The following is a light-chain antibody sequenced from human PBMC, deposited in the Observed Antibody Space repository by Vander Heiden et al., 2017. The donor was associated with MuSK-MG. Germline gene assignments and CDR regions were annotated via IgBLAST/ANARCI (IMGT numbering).Light chain of an antibody. CDR2: DAS. Sequence: DIQMTQSSSSLSASVGDRVTITCQASQDISNYLNWYQQKPGKAPKLLIYDASNLETGVPSRFSGSGSGTDFTFTISSLQPEDIATYYCQQYDNLRLTFDAGAKVEIK. CDR3: QQYDNLRLT. CDR1: QDISNY. V-gene: IGKV1-33*01. J-gene: IGKJ4*01.